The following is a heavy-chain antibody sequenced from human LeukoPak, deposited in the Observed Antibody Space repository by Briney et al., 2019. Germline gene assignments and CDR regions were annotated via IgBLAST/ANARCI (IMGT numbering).Heavy chain of an antibody. V-gene: IGHV3-23*01. J-gene: IGHJ3*01. CDR1: GFTFSSYA. CDR2: ISGSGGST. CDR3: VRRSSGSYYIG. D-gene: IGHD3-10*01. Sequence: GGSLRLSCAASGFTFSSYAMSWVRQAPGKGLEWVSAISGSGGSTYYADSVKGRFTISRDNSKNTLYLQMNSLRAEDTAVYYCVRRSSGSYYIGWGQGTMVTVSS.